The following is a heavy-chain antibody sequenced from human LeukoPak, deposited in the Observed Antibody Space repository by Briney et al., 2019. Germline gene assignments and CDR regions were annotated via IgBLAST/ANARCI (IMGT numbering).Heavy chain of an antibody. Sequence: GGSLRLSCAASGFTLDDYAITWVRQAPGPGLKCVSGISWTSVSIAYPDSVNGRFTIPSDNTKPSPYSPMNSLRSQATARYSCAKDMVRGFYGMDAWGQGTTVTVSS. J-gene: IGHJ6*02. D-gene: IGHD3-10*01. CDR1: GFTLDDYA. CDR3: AKDMVRGFYGMDA. CDR2: ISWTSVSI. V-gene: IGHV3-9*01.